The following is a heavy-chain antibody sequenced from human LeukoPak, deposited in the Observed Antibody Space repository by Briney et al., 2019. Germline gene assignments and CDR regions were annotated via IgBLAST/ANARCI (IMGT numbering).Heavy chain of an antibody. CDR3: ARFGYCSSTSCYSPFDI. V-gene: IGHV5-51*01. CDR1: GYSFTSYW. Sequence: GESLTISCKGSGYSFTSYWIGWLRQMPGKGLEWMGIIYPGDSDTRHRPSFQGQVTISAGKSISTAFLQWSSLKASDTARYYWARFGYCSSTSCYSPFDIWGQGTMVTVSS. J-gene: IGHJ3*02. D-gene: IGHD2-2*03. CDR2: IYPGDSDT.